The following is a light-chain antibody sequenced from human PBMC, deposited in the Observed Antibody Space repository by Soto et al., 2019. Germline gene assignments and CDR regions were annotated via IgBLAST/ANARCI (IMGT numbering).Light chain of an antibody. Sequence: DIQVTQSPPTLFASVGDRVTITRRSSQTIRTWMGLYQQKPGKAPKPLLYDGSTLQSGVASRFSGRGSGTEFPPLISGLQPDDSANYYRQQYTNTNNPWMFGQGTKVDIK. CDR3: QQYTNTNNPWM. J-gene: IGKJ1*01. V-gene: IGKV1-5*01. CDR1: QTIRTW. CDR2: DGS.